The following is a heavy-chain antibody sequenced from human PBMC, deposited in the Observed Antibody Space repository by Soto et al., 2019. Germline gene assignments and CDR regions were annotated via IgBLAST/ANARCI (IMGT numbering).Heavy chain of an antibody. J-gene: IGHJ4*02. CDR2: INAYNGNT. CDR3: ARAPVAGTYFDY. V-gene: IGHV1-18*01. CDR1: GYTFTSYG. Sequence: QVQLVQSGAEVKKPGASVKVSCKASGYTFTSYGISWVRQAPGQGLEWMGWINAYNGNTNYAQKLQGKVTMTTDTSTSTAYMGLRSLRSGVPAVFYCARAPVAGTYFDYWGQGTLVTVSS. D-gene: IGHD6-19*01.